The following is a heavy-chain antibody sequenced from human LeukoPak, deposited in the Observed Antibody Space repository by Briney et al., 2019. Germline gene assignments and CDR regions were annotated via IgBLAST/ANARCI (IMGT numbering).Heavy chain of an antibody. CDR1: GGSFSTYY. V-gene: IGHV4-59*01. J-gene: IGHJ4*02. CDR2: IYYSGST. D-gene: IGHD3-3*01. Sequence: SETLSLTCTVSGGSFSTYYWSWIRQPPGKGLEWIAYIYYSGSTNYNPSLQSRVTISVDTSKNQFSLKLSSVTAADTAVYYCARAGGPGIFAFDYWGQGTLVTVSS. CDR3: ARAGGPGIFAFDY.